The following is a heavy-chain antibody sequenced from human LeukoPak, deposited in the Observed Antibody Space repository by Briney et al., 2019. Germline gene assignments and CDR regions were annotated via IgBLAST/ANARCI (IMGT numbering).Heavy chain of an antibody. CDR3: ARLMVRGVIITDAFDI. CDR1: GGSISSYY. D-gene: IGHD3-10*01. Sequence: SETLSLTCTVSGGSISSYYWSWIRQPPGKGLEWIGYIYYSGSTNYNPSLKSRVTISVDTSKSQFSLKLSSATAADTAVYYCARLMVRGVIITDAFDIWGQGTMVTVSS. CDR2: IYYSGST. V-gene: IGHV4-59*01. J-gene: IGHJ3*02.